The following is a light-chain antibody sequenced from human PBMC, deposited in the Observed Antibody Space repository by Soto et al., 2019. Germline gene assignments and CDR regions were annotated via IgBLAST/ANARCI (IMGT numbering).Light chain of an antibody. V-gene: IGKV1-6*01. J-gene: IGKJ2*01. CDR3: LQDYNYPYT. CDR2: AAS. CDR1: QSISND. Sequence: AIPMTQSPSSLSASVGDRVTITCRASQSISNDLGGYQQKPGKAPKLLLYAASSLQSGVPSRFSGSGSGTDFTLTISSLQPEDFATYYCLQDYNYPYTFGQGTKLEIK.